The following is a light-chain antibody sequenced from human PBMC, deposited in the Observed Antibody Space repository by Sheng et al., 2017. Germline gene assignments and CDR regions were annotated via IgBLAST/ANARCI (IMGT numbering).Light chain of an antibody. CDR3: QQRDDWPPT. CDR1: QSISSSY. J-gene: IGKJ2*01. CDR2: GAS. V-gene: IGKV3D-20*02. Sequence: EIVLTQSPVTLSLSPGERATLSCRASQSISSSYLAWYQQKPGQAPRLLIYGASSRATGIPDSFSGSGSGTDFILTISSLEPEDFAIYYCQQRDDWPPTFGQGTKLEIK.